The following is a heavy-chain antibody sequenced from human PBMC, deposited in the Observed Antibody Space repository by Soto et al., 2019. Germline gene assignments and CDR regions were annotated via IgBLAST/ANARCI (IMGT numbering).Heavy chain of an antibody. CDR3: ARDYSGPIYSSGSYYPKPYYYYGMDV. J-gene: IGHJ6*02. CDR1: GGSISSGGYY. V-gene: IGHV4-31*03. CDR2: IYYSGST. D-gene: IGHD3-10*01. Sequence: PSETLSLTCTVSGGSISSGGYYWSWIRQHPGKGLEWIGYIYYSGSTYYNPSLKSRVTISVDTSKNQFSLKLSSVTAADTAVYYCARDYSGPIYSSGSYYPKPYYYYGMDVWGQGTTVTVSS.